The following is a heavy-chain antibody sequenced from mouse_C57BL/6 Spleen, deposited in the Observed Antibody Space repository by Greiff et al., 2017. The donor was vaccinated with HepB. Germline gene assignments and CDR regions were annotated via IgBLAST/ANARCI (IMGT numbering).Heavy chain of an antibody. CDR3: TRGYPFDY. D-gene: IGHD1-2*01. CDR1: GYTFTDYE. V-gene: IGHV1-15*01. CDR2: IDPETGGT. Sequence: VKLMESGAELVRPGASVTLSCKASGYTFTDYEMHWVKQTPVHGLEWIGAIDPETGGTAYNQKFKGKAILTADKSSSTAYMELRSLTSEDSAVYYCTRGYPFDYWGQGTTLTVSS. J-gene: IGHJ2*01.